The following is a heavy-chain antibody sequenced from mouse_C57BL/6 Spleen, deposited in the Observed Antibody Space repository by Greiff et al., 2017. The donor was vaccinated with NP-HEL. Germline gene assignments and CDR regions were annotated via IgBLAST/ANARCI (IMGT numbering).Heavy chain of an antibody. J-gene: IGHJ2*01. CDR1: GYTFTSYW. CDR2: IDPSDSYT. D-gene: IGHD1-1*01. V-gene: IGHV1-50*01. CDR3: ANYGSSYFDY. Sequence: QVQLQQPGAELVKPGASVKLSCKASGYTFTSYWMQWVKQRPGQGLEWIGEIDPSDSYTNYNQKFKGKATLTVDTSSSTAYMQLSSLTSEDSAVYYCANYGSSYFDYWGQGTTLTVSS.